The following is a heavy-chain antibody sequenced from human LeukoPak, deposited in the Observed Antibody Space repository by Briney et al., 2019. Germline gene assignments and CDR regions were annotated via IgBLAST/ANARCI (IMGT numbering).Heavy chain of an antibody. Sequence: PGGSLRLSCAASGFTFSSYWMHWVRQAPGKGLVWVSRINSDGSSTSYADSVKGRFTISRDNAKNTLYLQMNSLRAEDTAVYYCARGSPFQYYYDSSGYQLQDWGQGTLVTVSS. D-gene: IGHD3-22*01. CDR2: INSDGSST. V-gene: IGHV3-74*01. CDR1: GFTFSSYW. CDR3: ARGSPFQYYYDSSGYQLQD. J-gene: IGHJ4*02.